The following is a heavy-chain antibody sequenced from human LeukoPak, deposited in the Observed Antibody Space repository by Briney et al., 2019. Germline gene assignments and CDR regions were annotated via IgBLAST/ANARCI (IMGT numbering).Heavy chain of an antibody. Sequence: PGGSLRLSCSTSGFTFGDYTMTWVRQAPGKGLEWVGCIRKKANGGTTEYASSVKGRFTISRDDSKSIAYLQMDSLKTEDTAVYYCTRSWGPDYWGQGTLVTVSS. V-gene: IGHV3-49*04. CDR1: GFTFGDYT. D-gene: IGHD7-27*01. CDR3: TRSWGPDY. J-gene: IGHJ4*02. CDR2: IRKKANGGTT.